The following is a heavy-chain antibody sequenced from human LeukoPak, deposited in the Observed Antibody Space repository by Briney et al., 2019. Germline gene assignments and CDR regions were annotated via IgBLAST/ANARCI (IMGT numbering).Heavy chain of an antibody. Sequence: SETLSLTCAVYGGSFSGYYWSWIRQPPGKGLEWIGEINHSGSTDYNPSLKSRVTISGDTSKNQFSLTLSSVTAADTAVYYCARDVDYWGQGTLVTVSS. CDR1: GGSFSGYY. CDR3: ARDVDY. CDR2: INHSGST. J-gene: IGHJ4*02. V-gene: IGHV4-34*01.